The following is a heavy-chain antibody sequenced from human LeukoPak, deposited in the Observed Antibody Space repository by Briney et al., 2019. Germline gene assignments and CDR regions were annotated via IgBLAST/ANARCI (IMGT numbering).Heavy chain of an antibody. CDR2: IKQDGSEK. J-gene: IGHJ5*02. CDR1: GFTFSSYW. Sequence: GGSLRLSCAASGFTFSSYWMSWVRQAPGKGLEWVANIKQDGSEKYYVDSVKGRFTISRDNAKNTLYLQMNSLRAEDTAVYYCARDPLNYGSGSYYFSWFDPWGQGTLVTVSS. CDR3: ARDPLNYGSGSYYFSWFDP. D-gene: IGHD3-10*01. V-gene: IGHV3-7*01.